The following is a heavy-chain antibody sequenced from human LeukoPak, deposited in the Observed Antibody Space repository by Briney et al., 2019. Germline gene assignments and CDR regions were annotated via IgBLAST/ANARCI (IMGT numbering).Heavy chain of an antibody. Sequence: SETLSLTCAAYGGSFSGYYWSWIRQPPGKGLEWIGEINHSGSTNYNPSLKSRVTISVDTSKNQFSLKLSSVTAADTAVYYCASPGATYYYGSGSFFYWGQGTLVTVSS. CDR3: ASPGATYYYGSGSFFY. V-gene: IGHV4-34*01. CDR1: GGSFSGYY. D-gene: IGHD3-10*01. J-gene: IGHJ4*02. CDR2: INHSGST.